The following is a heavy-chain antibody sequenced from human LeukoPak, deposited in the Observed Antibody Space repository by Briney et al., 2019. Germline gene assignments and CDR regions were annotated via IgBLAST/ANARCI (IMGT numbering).Heavy chain of an antibody. J-gene: IGHJ4*02. V-gene: IGHV4-59*01. CDR3: AATIKRDYGDTNLDY. CDR2: MHNGVHT. D-gene: IGHD4/OR15-4a*01. Sequence: SETLSLTYTVPGDSISSYYWSWIRQPPGKGLEWIGYMHNGVHTNYNPSLKSRVTISGDTSKNQLSLKLTSVTAADTAVYYCAATIKRDYGDTNLDYWGQGTLVTVSS. CDR1: GDSISSYY.